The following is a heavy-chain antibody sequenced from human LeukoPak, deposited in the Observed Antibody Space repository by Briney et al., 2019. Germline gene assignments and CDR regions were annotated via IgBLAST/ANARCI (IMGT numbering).Heavy chain of an antibody. V-gene: IGHV1-2*02. J-gene: IGHJ4*02. D-gene: IGHD6-25*01. CDR3: AREPRGYSSGWDPFDY. Sequence: ASVKVSCKASGYTFTGYYMHWVRQAPGQGLEWMGWINPNSGGTNYAQKFQGRVTMTRDTSISTAYMELSRLRSDDTAVYYCAREPRGYSSGWDPFDYWGQGTLVTVSS. CDR1: GYTFTGYY. CDR2: INPNSGGT.